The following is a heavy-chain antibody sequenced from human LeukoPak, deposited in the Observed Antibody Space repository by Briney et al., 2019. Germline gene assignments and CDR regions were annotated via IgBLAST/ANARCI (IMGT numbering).Heavy chain of an antibody. CDR2: INHSGST. CDR1: GGSFSGYY. CDR3: ATSGAVAGPFDY. Sequence: SETLSLTCAVYGGSFSGYYWSWIRQPPGKGLEWIGEINHSGSTNYNPSLKSRVTISVDTSKNQFSLKLSSVTAADTAVYYCATSGAVAGPFDYWGQGTLVTVSS. D-gene: IGHD6-19*01. V-gene: IGHV4-34*01. J-gene: IGHJ4*02.